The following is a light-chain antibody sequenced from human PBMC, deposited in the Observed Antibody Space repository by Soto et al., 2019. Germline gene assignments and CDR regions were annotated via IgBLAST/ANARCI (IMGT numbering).Light chain of an antibody. CDR2: WAS. CDR3: HQYYSVPLT. CDR1: QSLLYNSNNKNY. Sequence: DIVMTQSPDSLAVSLGERATINCKSSQSLLYNSNNKNYLAWYQQEPGQPPKLLIYWASTRKSGVPDRFSGSGSGTDFTLTISNLQAEDVAVYYCHQYYSVPLTFGGGTKVEIK. J-gene: IGKJ4*01. V-gene: IGKV4-1*01.